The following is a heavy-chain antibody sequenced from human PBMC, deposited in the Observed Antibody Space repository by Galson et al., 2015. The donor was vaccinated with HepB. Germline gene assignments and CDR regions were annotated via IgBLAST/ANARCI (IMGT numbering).Heavy chain of an antibody. CDR1: GYTFTNYA. D-gene: IGHD5-18*01. V-gene: IGHV1-3*01. CDR3: ARDKKPDRGYNYGFGSFDI. Sequence: SVKVSCKASGYTFTNYAIHWVRQAPGQRLEWMGWINAGNGYTRYSQKFQGRVTITRDTSASTAYMELSSLRSEDSAVYYCARDKKPDRGYNYGFGSFDIWGQGTVVTVSS. CDR2: INAGNGYT. J-gene: IGHJ3*02.